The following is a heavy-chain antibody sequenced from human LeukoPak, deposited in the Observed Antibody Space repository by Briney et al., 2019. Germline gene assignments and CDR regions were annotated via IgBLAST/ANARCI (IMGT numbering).Heavy chain of an antibody. J-gene: IGHJ6*04. V-gene: IGHV3-21*01. CDR1: GFTFSSYS. CDR2: ISTSSSYI. D-gene: IGHD3-3*01. CDR3: AKNYDFWSGYIMDV. Sequence: GGSLRLSCAASGFTFSSYSMNWVRQAPGKGLEWVSFISTSSSYIHNADSVKGRFTISRDNSKNTLYLQMNSLRAEDTAVYYCAKNYDFWSGYIMDVWGKGTTVTISS.